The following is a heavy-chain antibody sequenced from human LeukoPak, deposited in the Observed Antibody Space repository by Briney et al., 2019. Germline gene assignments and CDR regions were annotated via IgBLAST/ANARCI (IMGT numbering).Heavy chain of an antibody. Sequence: GGSLRLSCADAGFTFSSYSMNWVRQAPGKGLEWVSSISSSSSYIYYADSVKGRFTISRDNAKNSLYLQMNSLRAEDTAVYYCALRARCLHWHAFDIWGQGTMVTVSS. CDR3: ALRARCLHWHAFDI. CDR1: GFTFSSYS. J-gene: IGHJ3*02. D-gene: IGHD5-24*01. V-gene: IGHV3-21*01. CDR2: ISSSSSYI.